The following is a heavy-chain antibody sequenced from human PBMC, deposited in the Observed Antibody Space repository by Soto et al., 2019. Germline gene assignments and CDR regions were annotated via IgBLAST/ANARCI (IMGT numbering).Heavy chain of an antibody. CDR3: ARDLAAGDF. J-gene: IGHJ4*02. V-gene: IGHV1-46*01. CDR2: INTYGGRT. Sequence: QVQLVQSGAEVKKPGASVKVSCKASGYIFINYYIHRVRQAPGQGLEWTGIINTYGGRTNYAQKFRARVTLARDTSPRTVYMDLSSLRSEDTAMYYCARDLAAGDFWGQGTLVTVSS. D-gene: IGHD6-13*01. CDR1: GYIFINYY.